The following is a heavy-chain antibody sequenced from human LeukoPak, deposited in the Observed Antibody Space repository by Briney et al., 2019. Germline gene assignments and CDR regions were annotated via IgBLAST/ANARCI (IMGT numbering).Heavy chain of an antibody. CDR1: GDSISSYY. CDR3: VRDRSGYDHLDY. D-gene: IGHD5-12*01. J-gene: IGHJ4*02. Sequence: PSETLSLTCTVSGDSISSYYWSWIRQPPGKGLEWIGYIYSSGSTNYNPSLKSRVTISVDTSKNQFSLKLSSVTAADTAVYYCVRDRSGYDHLDYWGQGTLVTVSS. CDR2: IYSSGST. V-gene: IGHV4-4*08.